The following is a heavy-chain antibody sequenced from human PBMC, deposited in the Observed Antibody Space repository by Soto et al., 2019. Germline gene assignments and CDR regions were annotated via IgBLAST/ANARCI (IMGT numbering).Heavy chain of an antibody. CDR2: ITSSGSTI. D-gene: IGHD6-19*01. Sequence: GGSLRLYCAASGFTFSDYYMSWIRQAPGKGLEWVSYITSSGSTIYYADSVKGRFTISRDNAKNSLYLQMNSLRAEDTAVYYGARENEQWVAADNWGQGTLVTVSS. V-gene: IGHV3-11*01. J-gene: IGHJ4*02. CDR3: ARENEQWVAADN. CDR1: GFTFSDYY.